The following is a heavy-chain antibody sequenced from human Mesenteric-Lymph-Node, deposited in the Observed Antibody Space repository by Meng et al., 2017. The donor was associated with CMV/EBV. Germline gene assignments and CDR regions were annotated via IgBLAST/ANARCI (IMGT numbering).Heavy chain of an antibody. D-gene: IGHD3-22*01. CDR2: THSSGTT. V-gene: IGHV4-39*07. CDR1: F. Sequence: FWGWLRPPPGKCLDWIVSTHSSGTTYYNPSLKSRVTMSMDASRNQLSLRLRSVTAADTAVYFCARLPNYYDSRGYYRWPEDLDYFDYWGQGKLVTVSS. J-gene: IGHJ4*02. CDR3: ARLPNYYDSRGYYRWPEDLDYFDY.